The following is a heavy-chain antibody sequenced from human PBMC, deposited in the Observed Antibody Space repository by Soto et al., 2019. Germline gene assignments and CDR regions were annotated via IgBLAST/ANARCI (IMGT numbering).Heavy chain of an antibody. J-gene: IGHJ4*02. Sequence: EVQLVESGGGLIQPGGSLRLSCAASGFTVSSNYMSWVRQAPGKGLEWVSIIYSGGSTYYADSVKGRFTISRDNSKNTLYLQMNSLRAEATAVYYCARAYNWNDAYFDYWGQGTLVTVSS. CDR3: ARAYNWNDAYFDY. CDR1: GFTVSSNY. CDR2: IYSGGST. V-gene: IGHV3-53*01. D-gene: IGHD1-1*01.